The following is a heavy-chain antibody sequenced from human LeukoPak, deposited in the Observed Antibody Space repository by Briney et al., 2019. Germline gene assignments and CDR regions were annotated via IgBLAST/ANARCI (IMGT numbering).Heavy chain of an antibody. Sequence: SGPTLVNPTQTLTLTCTFSGFTRSTSGVSVGWIRQPPGKTLEWLALIYWDDDKRYNPSLMGRLTITKDTSKNQAVLTMTNMDPEDTASYYCVQTTTRAFNVWGQGTMVTVSS. D-gene: IGHD4-17*01. J-gene: IGHJ3*01. CDR1: GFTRSTSGVS. CDR3: VQTTTRAFNV. CDR2: IYWDDDK. V-gene: IGHV2-5*02.